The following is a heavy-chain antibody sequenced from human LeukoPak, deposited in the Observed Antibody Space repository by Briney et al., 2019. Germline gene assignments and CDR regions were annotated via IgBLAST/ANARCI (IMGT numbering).Heavy chain of an antibody. D-gene: IGHD1-14*01. V-gene: IGHV4-59*12. CDR2: IYYTGNT. CDR3: ARVRYEFGTPDFDY. Sequence: SETLSLTCTVSGDSISSYDWSWLRQPPGQGLEWIGNIYYTGNTNYNPSLKSRVTISVDKSKNQFSLKLSSVTAADTAVYYCARVRYEFGTPDFDYWGQGTLVTVSS. J-gene: IGHJ4*02. CDR1: GDSISSYD.